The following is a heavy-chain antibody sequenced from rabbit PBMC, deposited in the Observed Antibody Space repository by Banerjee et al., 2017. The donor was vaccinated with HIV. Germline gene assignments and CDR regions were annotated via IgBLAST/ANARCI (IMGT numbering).Heavy chain of an antibody. Sequence: QSLEESGGGLVKPEGSLTLTCKASGFDLSSYYYMHWVRQAPGKGLEWIACIGPGSSGSTWHASWAKGRFTISKASSTTVTLQMTSLTAADTATYLCASSGVAGYDYTTTGYFKLWGPGTLVT. CDR3: ASSGVAGYDYTTTGYFKL. CDR2: IGPGSSGST. D-gene: IGHD6-1*01. CDR1: GFDLSSYYY. J-gene: IGHJ4*01. V-gene: IGHV1S40*01.